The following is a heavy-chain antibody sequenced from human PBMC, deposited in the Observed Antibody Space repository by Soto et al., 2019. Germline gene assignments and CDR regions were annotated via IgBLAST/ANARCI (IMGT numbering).Heavy chain of an antibody. CDR3: ARERGSWYYFDF. CDR2: ISDTSSSK. CDR1: GFTFRSYS. J-gene: IGHJ4*02. D-gene: IGHD6-19*01. V-gene: IGHV3-21*01. Sequence: EVPLVESGGGLVKPGESLRLSCAASGFTFRSYSMNWVRQAPGKGLEWVSSISDTSSSKYYADSIKGRFTISRDNAKNSLFLQMNSLRAEDTAVYFCARERGSWYYFDFWGQGTLVTVSS.